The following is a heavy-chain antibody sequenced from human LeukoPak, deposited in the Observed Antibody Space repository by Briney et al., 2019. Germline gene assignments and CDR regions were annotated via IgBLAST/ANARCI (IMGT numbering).Heavy chain of an antibody. D-gene: IGHD3-22*01. V-gene: IGHV1-69*06. CDR2: IIPIFGTT. J-gene: IGHJ4*02. Sequence: SVKVSCKASGGTFSSYAISWVRQAPGQGLEWMGGIIPIFGTTNYAQKFQDRVTITADKSTSTAYMELSSLRSEDTAVYYCARVYYDSSGFPFDYWGQGTLVTVSS. CDR1: GGTFSSYA. CDR3: ARVYYDSSGFPFDY.